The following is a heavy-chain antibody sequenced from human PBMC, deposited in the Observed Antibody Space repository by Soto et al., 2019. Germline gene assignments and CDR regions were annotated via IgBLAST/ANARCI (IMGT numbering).Heavy chain of an antibody. D-gene: IGHD3-10*01. CDR1: GGSFSGYY. Sequence: TLSLTCAVYGGSFSGYYWSWIRQPPGKGLEWIGEINHSGSTNYNPSLKSRVTISVDTSKNQVSLKLSSVTAADTAVYYCARVSGIYYYGMDVWGQGTTVTVSS. V-gene: IGHV4-34*01. CDR2: INHSGST. J-gene: IGHJ6*02. CDR3: ARVSGIYYYGMDV.